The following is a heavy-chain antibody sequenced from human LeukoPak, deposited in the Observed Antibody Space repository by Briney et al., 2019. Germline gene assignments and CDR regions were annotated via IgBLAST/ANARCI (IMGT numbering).Heavy chain of an antibody. Sequence: SETLSLTCAVYGGSFSGYYWSWIRQPPGKGLEWIGEINHSGSTNYNPSLKSRVTISVDTSKNQFSLKLSSVTAADTAVYYCARRRLWTRARFDYWGQGTLVTVSS. J-gene: IGHJ4*02. CDR2: INHSGST. D-gene: IGHD3-10*01. CDR3: ARRRLWTRARFDY. CDR1: GGSFSGYY. V-gene: IGHV4-34*01.